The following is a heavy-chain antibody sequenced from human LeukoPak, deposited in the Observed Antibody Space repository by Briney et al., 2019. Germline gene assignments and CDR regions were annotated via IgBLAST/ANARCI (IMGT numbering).Heavy chain of an antibody. CDR3: ARVGEDY. V-gene: IGHV1-46*01. Sequence: ASVKVSCKASGYTFTSYYMHWVRQAPGQGLEWMGIINPSGGSTSYAQKLQGRVTMTRDMSTSTVYMELSRLRSDDTAVYYCARVGEDYWGQGTLVTVSS. CDR2: INPSGGST. CDR1: GYTFTSYY. D-gene: IGHD1-26*01. J-gene: IGHJ4*02.